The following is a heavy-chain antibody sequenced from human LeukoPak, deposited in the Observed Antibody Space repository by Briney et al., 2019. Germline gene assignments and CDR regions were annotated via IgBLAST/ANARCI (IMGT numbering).Heavy chain of an antibody. J-gene: IGHJ4*02. CDR2: IIPIFGTA. V-gene: IGHV1-69*05. CDR3: ARSYYYDSSGYAHFDY. Sequence: ASVKVSCKASGGTFSSYAISWVRQAPGQGFEWMGGIIPIFGTANYAQKFQGRVTITTDESTSTAYMELSSLRSEDTAVYYCARSYYYDSSGYAHFDYWGQGTLVTVSS. D-gene: IGHD3-22*01. CDR1: GGTFSSYA.